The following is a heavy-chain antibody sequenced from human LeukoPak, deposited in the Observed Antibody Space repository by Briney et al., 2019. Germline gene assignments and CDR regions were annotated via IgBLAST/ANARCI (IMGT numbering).Heavy chain of an antibody. CDR2: ITSSGTTT. Sequence: GGSLRLSCSASGFSFSDSYMSWFRLSPEKGLEWIAYITSSGTTTEYADSVKGRFTISRVNAKNSLYLQMNSLRPEDTAVYYCGRDPDYGDPSWGPGTLVTVSS. CDR1: GFSFSDSY. J-gene: IGHJ5*02. CDR3: GRDPDYGDPS. D-gene: IGHD4/OR15-4a*01. V-gene: IGHV3-11*01.